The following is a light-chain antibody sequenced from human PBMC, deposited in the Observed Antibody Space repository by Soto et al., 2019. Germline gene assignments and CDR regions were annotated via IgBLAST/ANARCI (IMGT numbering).Light chain of an antibody. J-gene: IGLJ1*01. CDR1: SSDVGADNY. V-gene: IGLV2-8*01. CDR3: QSYDSSLSGYV. CDR2: DND. Sequence: QSVLTQPPSASGSPGQSVTISCTGTSSDVGADNYVSWYQQYPGKAPKLIIYDNDKRPSGVPDRFSGSKSGTSASLAITGLQAEDEADYYCQSYDSSLSGYVFGTGTKVTVL.